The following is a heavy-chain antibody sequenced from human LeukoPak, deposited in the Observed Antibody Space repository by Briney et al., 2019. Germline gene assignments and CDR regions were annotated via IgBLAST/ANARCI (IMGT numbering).Heavy chain of an antibody. V-gene: IGHV3-21*01. CDR2: ISGSSSDI. D-gene: IGHD4-17*01. CDR1: AFTFSSYS. CDR3: ARDRLHYGEYEKTFDY. J-gene: IGHJ4*02. Sequence: GGSLRLSCAGSAFTFSSYSMNWVRQAPGKGLEWVSSISGSSSDIYYADSVKGRFTISRDNAKNSLYLQMNSLRAEDTAVYYCARDRLHYGEYEKTFDYWGQGTLVSVSS.